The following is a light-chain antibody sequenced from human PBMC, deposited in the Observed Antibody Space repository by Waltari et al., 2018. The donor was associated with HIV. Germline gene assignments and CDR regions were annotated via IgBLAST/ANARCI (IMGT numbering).Light chain of an antibody. CDR1: QRVRSN. CDR3: KQYKYWPPWT. V-gene: IGKV3-15*01. CDR2: GAS. Sequence: EIVLPQSPATLSVCLGERATPSCSASQRVRSNLAWYQQKPGQPPRHLIYGASTRASGIPARFSASGSGTEVNLTISRLQSEDFAVYYCKQYKYWPPWTFGQGTKVDI. J-gene: IGKJ1*01.